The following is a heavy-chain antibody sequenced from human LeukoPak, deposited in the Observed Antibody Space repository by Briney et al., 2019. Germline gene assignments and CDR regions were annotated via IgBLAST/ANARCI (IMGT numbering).Heavy chain of an antibody. CDR3: ASPAAHCGGDCYFDY. CDR1: GGTFSSYA. CDR2: IIPIFGTA. V-gene: IGHV1-69*06. J-gene: IGHJ4*02. D-gene: IGHD2-21*02. Sequence: SVKVSCKASGGTFSSYAISWVRQAPGQGLEWMGGIIPIFGTANYAQKFQGRVTITADKYTSTAYMELSSLRSEDTAVYYCASPAAHCGGDCYFDYWGQGTLVTVSS.